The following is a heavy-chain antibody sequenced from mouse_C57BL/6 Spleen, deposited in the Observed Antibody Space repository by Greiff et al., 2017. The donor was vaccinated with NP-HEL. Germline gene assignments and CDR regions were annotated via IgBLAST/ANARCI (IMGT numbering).Heavy chain of an antibody. D-gene: IGHD4-1*01. CDR2: ISSGGSYT. Sequence: EVMLVESGGDLVKPGGSLKLSCAASGFTFSSYGMSWVRQTPDKRLEWVATISSGGSYTYYPDSVKGRFTFSRDNAKNTLYLQMSSLKSEDTAMYYCARANWDAMDYWGQGTSVTVSS. V-gene: IGHV5-6*01. J-gene: IGHJ4*01. CDR3: ARANWDAMDY. CDR1: GFTFSSYG.